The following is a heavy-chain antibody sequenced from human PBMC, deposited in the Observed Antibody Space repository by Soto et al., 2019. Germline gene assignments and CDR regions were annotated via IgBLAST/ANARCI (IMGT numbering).Heavy chain of an antibody. CDR2: ISGSGGST. CDR3: AKDLRATVMPIEFDY. CDR1: GVTCSSYA. V-gene: IGHV3-23*01. D-gene: IGHD4-17*01. Sequence: PGGSLRLSCAASGVTCSSYAMSWVRQAPGKGLEWVSAISGSGGSTYYADSVKGRFTISRDNSKNTLYLQMNSLRAEDTAVYYCAKDLRATVMPIEFDYWGQGTLVTVSS. J-gene: IGHJ4*02.